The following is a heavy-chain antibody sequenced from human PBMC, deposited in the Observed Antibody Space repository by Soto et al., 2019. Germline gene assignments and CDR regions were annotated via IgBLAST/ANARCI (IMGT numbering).Heavy chain of an antibody. CDR2: IKQDGSAK. J-gene: IGHJ5*02. CDR1: GFTLSSYW. CDR3: GTFFGAVTCAS. Sequence: EVQLVESGGGLVQPGGSLRLSCAASGFTLSSYWMSWVRQAPGMGLEWVANIKQDGSAKFYVDSVEGRFTISRDNARNSRLRHMGGLGAAGRAGSYYGTFFGAVTCASWGEGLLVAV. V-gene: IGHV3-7*01. D-gene: IGHD2-21*02.